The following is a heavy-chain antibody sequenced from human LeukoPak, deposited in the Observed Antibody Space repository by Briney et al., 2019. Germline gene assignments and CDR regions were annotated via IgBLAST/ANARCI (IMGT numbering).Heavy chain of an antibody. V-gene: IGHV3-7*01. CDR1: GFPFDKYW. CDR3: VRGGDNWGWPRFEY. CDR2: IQQDGREK. D-gene: IGHD7-27*01. Sequence: GGSLRLSCVTSGFPFDKYWMNWVRQSPGRGLEWVAKIQQDGREKHYVDSVKGRFTISRDNAKTSLFLQMDRLRAEDTAHYYCVRGGDNWGWPRFEYWGLGSVVTVSS. J-gene: IGHJ4*02.